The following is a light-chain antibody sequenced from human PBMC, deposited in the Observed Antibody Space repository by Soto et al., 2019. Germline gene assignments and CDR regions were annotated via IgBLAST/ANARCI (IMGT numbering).Light chain of an antibody. J-gene: IGKJ1*01. CDR2: GAS. CDR1: QTVSSNF. V-gene: IGKV3-20*01. Sequence: EMVLTQSPDTLSLSPGERATLSCRASQTVSSNFLAWYQQRPGQAPRHLIYGASSRAAGIPDRFSGSGSGTDFTLTISRLEPEDLAVYYCQQYGSSPETFGQGTKVEIK. CDR3: QQYGSSPET.